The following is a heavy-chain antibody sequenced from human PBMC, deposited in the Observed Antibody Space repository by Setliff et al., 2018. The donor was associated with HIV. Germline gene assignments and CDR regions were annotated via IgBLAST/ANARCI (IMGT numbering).Heavy chain of an antibody. J-gene: IGHJ5*02. CDR2: ILNREIT. CDR1: GASLSSDS. CDR3: AKGGASSHWLGP. V-gene: IGHV4-59*01. D-gene: IGHD3-16*01. Sequence: LSLTCTVSGASLSSDSWSWIRQSPGKGLEWIGFILNREITNYNPSLQSRVSISMDTPKNQFSLKLHSVTAADTAIYHCAKGGASSHWLGPWGQGTLVTVSS.